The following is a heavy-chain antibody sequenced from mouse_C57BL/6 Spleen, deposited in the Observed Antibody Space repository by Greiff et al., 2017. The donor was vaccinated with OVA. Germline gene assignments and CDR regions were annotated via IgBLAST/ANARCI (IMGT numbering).Heavy chain of an antibody. CDR2: FSSGGDYI. V-gene: IGHV5-9-1*02. J-gene: IGHJ4*01. Sequence: EVQLVESGEGLVKPGGSLTLSCAASGFTFSSYAMSWVRQTPEKRLEWVAYFSSGGDYIYYADTVKGRFTISRDNARNTLYLQMSSLKSEDTAMYYCTRAPSDDYAMDYWGQGTSVTVSS. CDR3: TRAPSDDYAMDY. CDR1: GFTFSSYA.